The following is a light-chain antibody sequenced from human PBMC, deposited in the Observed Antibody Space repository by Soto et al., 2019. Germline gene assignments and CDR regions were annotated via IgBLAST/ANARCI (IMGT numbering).Light chain of an antibody. CDR2: DAS. CDR1: QSVSSY. Sequence: EIVLTQSPATLSLSPGERATLSCRASQSVSSYLAWYQQKPGQAPRLLIYDASNRATGIPARFSGSGSGTDFTLTIISLEPADFAVYYCQQRSNGPPITFGQGTRLEIK. V-gene: IGKV3-11*01. J-gene: IGKJ5*01. CDR3: QQRSNGPPIT.